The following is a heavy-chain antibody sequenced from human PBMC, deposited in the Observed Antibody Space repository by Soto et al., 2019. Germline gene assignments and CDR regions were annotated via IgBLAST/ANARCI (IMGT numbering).Heavy chain of an antibody. J-gene: IGHJ6*04. Sequence: QVQLVHSGAEVKKPGASVKVSCKTSGYTFTNYYIHWVRQAPGQRLEWMGLINPSDGSTRDAQQFQARVTLTRYTSTRTVYMDLSSLRSEDTPVYSCARDVISTKENRQYYYGMDVWGEGTTVTVSS. CDR2: INPSDGST. V-gene: IGHV1-46*01. D-gene: IGHD2-21*01. CDR3: ARDVISTKENRQYYYGMDV. CDR1: GYTFTNYY.